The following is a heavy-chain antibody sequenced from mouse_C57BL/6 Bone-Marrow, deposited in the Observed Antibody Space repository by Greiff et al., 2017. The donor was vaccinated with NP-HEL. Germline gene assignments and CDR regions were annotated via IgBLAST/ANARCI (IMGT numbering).Heavy chain of an antibody. V-gene: IGHV1-26*01. D-gene: IGHD1-1*01. J-gene: IGHJ4*01. CDR1: GYTFTDYY. CDR3: APYYGVGNYAMDY. CDR2: INPSNGGT. Sequence: VQLQQSGPELVKPGASVKISCKASGYTFTDYYMNWVKQSHGKSLEWIGNINPSNGGTNYNEKFKSKATLTVDKSSSTAYMQLSSLTSEDSAVYYCAPYYGVGNYAMDYWGQGTSVTVSS.